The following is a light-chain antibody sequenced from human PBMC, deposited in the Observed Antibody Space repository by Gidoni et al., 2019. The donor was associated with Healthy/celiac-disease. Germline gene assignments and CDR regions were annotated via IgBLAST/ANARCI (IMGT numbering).Light chain of an antibody. CDR2: AAS. V-gene: IGKV1-27*01. CDR3: QKYNSAPLT. Sequence: DRQMTQSPSSLSASVGDRVHITCRASQGIRNYLASYQQKPGIVPKLLIYAASTLQSGVPSRFRGSGSVTDFTLTTSSLQPEDVATYYCQKYNSAPLTFGQGTKVEIK. J-gene: IGKJ1*01. CDR1: QGIRNY.